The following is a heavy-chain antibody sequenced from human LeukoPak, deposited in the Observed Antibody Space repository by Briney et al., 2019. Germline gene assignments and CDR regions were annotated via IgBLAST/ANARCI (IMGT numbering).Heavy chain of an antibody. D-gene: IGHD3-3*01. J-gene: IGHJ5*02. Sequence: GESLKISCKGSGYSFTSYWIGWVRQMPGKGLEWMGIIYPGDSDTRYSPSFQGQDTISADKSISTAYLQWSSLKASDTAMYYCARHGSNLATYYDFWSGYLNWFDPWGQGTLVTVSS. CDR3: ARHGSNLATYYDFWSGYLNWFDP. CDR1: GYSFTSYW. V-gene: IGHV5-51*01. CDR2: IYPGDSDT.